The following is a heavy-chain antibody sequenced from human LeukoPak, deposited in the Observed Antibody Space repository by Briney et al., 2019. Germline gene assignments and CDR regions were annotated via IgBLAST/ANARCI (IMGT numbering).Heavy chain of an antibody. CDR1: GGSISSYY. D-gene: IGHD3-10*01. Sequence: SETLSLTCTVSGGSISSYYWSWIRQPPGKGLEWIGYIYYSGSTNYIPSLKSRVTISVDTSKNQFSLKLSSVTAADTAVYYCAREGLLWFGELSSWGQGTLVTVSS. CDR2: IYYSGST. V-gene: IGHV4-59*01. J-gene: IGHJ5*02. CDR3: AREGLLWFGELSS.